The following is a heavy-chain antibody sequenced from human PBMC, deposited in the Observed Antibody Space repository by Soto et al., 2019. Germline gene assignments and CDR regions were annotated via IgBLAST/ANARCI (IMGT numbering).Heavy chain of an antibody. CDR2: ISYDGSNK. CDR1: GFTFSSYG. D-gene: IGHD4-4*01. Sequence: PGGSLRLSCAASGFTFSSYGMHWVRQAPGKGLEWVAVISYDGSNKYYADSVKGRFTISRDNSKNTLYLQMNSLRAEDTAVYYCAKGDLVPTTVTDVFDYWGQGTLVTVSS. J-gene: IGHJ4*02. CDR3: AKGDLVPTTVTDVFDY. V-gene: IGHV3-30*18.